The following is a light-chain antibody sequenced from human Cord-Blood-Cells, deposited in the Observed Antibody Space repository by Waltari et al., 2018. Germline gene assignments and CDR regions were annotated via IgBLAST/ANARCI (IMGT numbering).Light chain of an antibody. CDR2: DGS. CDR3: CSYAGSSTLV. CDR1: SSDVGSYNL. V-gene: IGLV2-23*01. Sequence: QSALTQHASVSGSPGQSITISCTGTSSDVGSYNLVSWYQQHPGKAPKLMIYDGSKRPSGVSYRFSGAKSGNTASLTISGLQAEDEADYYCCSYAGSSTLVFGGGTKLTVL. J-gene: IGLJ2*01.